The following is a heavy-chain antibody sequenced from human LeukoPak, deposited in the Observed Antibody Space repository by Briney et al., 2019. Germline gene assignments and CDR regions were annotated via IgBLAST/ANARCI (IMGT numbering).Heavy chain of an antibody. V-gene: IGHV3-23*01. CDR2: ISGGGDTT. CDR1: GFTFNSYA. CDR3: AKGYYYGRFDY. J-gene: IGHJ4*02. Sequence: GGSLRLSCSASGFTFNSYAMSWVRLAPGKGLEWVSGISGGGDTTFYENSVKGRLTVSRDNSKNTLYLQMNSLRAEDTAVYYCAKGYYYGRFDYWGQGTLVTVSS. D-gene: IGHD3-10*01.